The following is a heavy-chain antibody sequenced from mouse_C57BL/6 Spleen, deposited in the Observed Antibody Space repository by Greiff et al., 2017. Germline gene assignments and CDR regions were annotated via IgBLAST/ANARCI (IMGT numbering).Heavy chain of an antibody. D-gene: IGHD2-1*01. J-gene: IGHJ4*01. CDR3: ARHGNYGNFYYYAMDY. CDR1: GYTFTEYT. CDR2: FYPGSGSI. Sequence: VKLQESGAELVKPGASVKLSCKASGYTFTEYTIHWVKQRSGQGLEWIGWFYPGSGSIKYNEKFKDKATLTADKSSSTVYMELSRLTSEDSAVYFCARHGNYGNFYYYAMDYWGQGTSVTVSS. V-gene: IGHV1-62-2*01.